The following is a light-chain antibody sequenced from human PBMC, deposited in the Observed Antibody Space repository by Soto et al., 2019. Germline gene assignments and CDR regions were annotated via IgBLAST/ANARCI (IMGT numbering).Light chain of an antibody. J-gene: IGKJ1*01. V-gene: IGKV3-15*01. CDR3: QHYTNCPRT. Sequence: EIVMTQSPATLSVSPGERATLSCRASQSVNSNLAWYQQKPGQAPRLLIYGASTRATGIPARFSGSGSGTEFTLTISSLQSEDFAVYSCQHYTNCPRTFGHGTKVEI. CDR2: GAS. CDR1: QSVNSN.